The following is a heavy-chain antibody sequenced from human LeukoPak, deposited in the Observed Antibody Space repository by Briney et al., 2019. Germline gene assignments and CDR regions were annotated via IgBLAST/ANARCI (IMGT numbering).Heavy chain of an antibody. Sequence: GGSLRLSCAASGFTFSNYAMNWVRQAPGKGLEWVSAISGSGGSTYYADSVKGRFTISRDNSKNTLYLQMNSLRAEDTAVYYCAKSTWIQLWLLDYWGQGTLVTVSS. CDR3: AKSTWIQLWLLDY. D-gene: IGHD5-18*01. J-gene: IGHJ4*02. CDR2: ISGSGGST. CDR1: GFTFSNYA. V-gene: IGHV3-23*01.